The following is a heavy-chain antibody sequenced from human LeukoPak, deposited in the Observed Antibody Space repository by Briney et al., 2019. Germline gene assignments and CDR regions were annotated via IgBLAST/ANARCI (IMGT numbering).Heavy chain of an antibody. J-gene: IGHJ4*02. CDR3: ARADFIAAAGTVDY. CDR1: GYTFTSYG. CDR2: ISAYNGNT. D-gene: IGHD6-13*01. Sequence: GASVKVSCKASGYTFTSYGISCVRQAPGQGLEWMGWISAYNGNTNYAQKLQGRVTMTPDTSTSTAYMELRSLRSDDTAVYYCARADFIAAAGTVDYWGQGTLVTVSS. V-gene: IGHV1-18*01.